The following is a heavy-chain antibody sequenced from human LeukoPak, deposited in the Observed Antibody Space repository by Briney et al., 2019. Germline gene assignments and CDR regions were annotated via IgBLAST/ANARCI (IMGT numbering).Heavy chain of an antibody. D-gene: IGHD6-6*01. CDR3: ARGLEYSSSSGWFDP. Sequence: GASVKVSCKASGGTFSSYAISWVRQAPGQGLEWMGGIIPIFGTANYAQKFQGRVTITADESTSTAYMELSSLRSEDTAVYYCARGLEYSSSSGWFDPWGQGTLVTVSS. V-gene: IGHV1-69*13. CDR1: GGTFSSYA. J-gene: IGHJ5*02. CDR2: IIPIFGTA.